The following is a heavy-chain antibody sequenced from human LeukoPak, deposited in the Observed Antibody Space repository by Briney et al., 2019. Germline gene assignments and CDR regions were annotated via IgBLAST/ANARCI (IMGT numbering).Heavy chain of an antibody. CDR3: ARKARITMVRGVHNYYYYYMDV. CDR1: GGSFSGYY. CDR2: IYYSGST. J-gene: IGHJ6*03. D-gene: IGHD3-10*01. V-gene: IGHV4-59*12. Sequence: SETLSLTCAVYGGSFSGYYWSWIRQPPGKGLEWIGYIYYSGSTNYNPSLKSRVTISVDTSKNQFSLKLSSVTAADTAVYYCARKARITMVRGVHNYYYYYMDVWGKGTTVTISS.